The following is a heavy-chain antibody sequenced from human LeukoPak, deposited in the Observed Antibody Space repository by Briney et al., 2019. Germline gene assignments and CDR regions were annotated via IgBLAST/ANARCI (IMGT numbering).Heavy chain of an antibody. V-gene: IGHV3-48*03. CDR1: GFTFSSYE. J-gene: IGHJ4*02. CDR2: ISSSGSTI. Sequence: GGSLRLSCAASGFTFSSYEMNWVRQAPGKGLEWVSYISSSGSTIYYADSVKGRFTISRDNSKNTLYLQMNSLRAEDTAVYYCANHGSLSWIDYWGQGTLVTVSS. CDR3: ANHGSLSWIDY. D-gene: IGHD6-13*01.